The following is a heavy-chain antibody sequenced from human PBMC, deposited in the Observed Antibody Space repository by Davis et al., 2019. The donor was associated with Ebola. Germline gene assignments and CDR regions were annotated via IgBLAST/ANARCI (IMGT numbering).Heavy chain of an antibody. V-gene: IGHV1-2*04. Sequence: AASVKVSCKASGGTFSSYAISWVRQAPGQGLEWLGWINPNTGGTNLAQKFQGWVTMTRDTSISTAYMELSSLTSGDTAVYYCARGYWRYFDLWGRGTLVTVSS. J-gene: IGHJ2*01. CDR1: GGTFSSYA. D-gene: IGHD1-1*01. CDR2: INPNTGGT. CDR3: ARGYWRYFDL.